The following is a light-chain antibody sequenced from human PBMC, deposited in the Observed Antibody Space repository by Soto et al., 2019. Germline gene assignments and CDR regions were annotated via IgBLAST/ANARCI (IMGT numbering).Light chain of an antibody. Sequence: QSALTQPASVSGSHGQSITISCTGTSSDVGSYNLVSWYQQHPGKAPRLMIYEGSKRPSGVSNRFSGSKSGNTASLTISGLQAEDEAYYYCCSYAGSSTSVVFGGGTKLTVL. V-gene: IGLV2-23*01. CDR3: CSYAGSSTSVV. J-gene: IGLJ2*01. CDR2: EGS. CDR1: SSDVGSYNL.